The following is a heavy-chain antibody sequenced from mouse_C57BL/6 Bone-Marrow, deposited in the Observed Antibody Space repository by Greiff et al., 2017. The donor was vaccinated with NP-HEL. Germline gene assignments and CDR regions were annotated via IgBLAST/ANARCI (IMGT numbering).Heavy chain of an antibody. CDR1: GSAFSSSW. V-gene: IGHV1-82*01. CDR2: IYPGDGDT. J-gene: IGHJ3*01. CDR3: ARHYSAWFAY. D-gene: IGHD1-1*02. Sequence: QVQLQQSGPELVKPGASVKISCKASGSAFSSSWLNWVKQRPGKGLEWIGRIYPGDGDTNYNGKFKGKATLTADKSSSTAYMQLSSLTSEDSAVYFCARHYSAWFAYWGQGTLVTVSA.